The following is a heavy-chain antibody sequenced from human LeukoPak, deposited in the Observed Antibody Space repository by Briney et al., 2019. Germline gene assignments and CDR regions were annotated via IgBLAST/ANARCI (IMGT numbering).Heavy chain of an antibody. J-gene: IGHJ4*02. D-gene: IGHD4-17*01. CDR2: INSDGSST. CDR1: GFTFSSYW. V-gene: IGHV3-74*01. Sequence: GSLRLSCAASGFTFSSYWMHWVRQAPGKGLVWVSRINSDGSSTSYADSVKGRFTISRDNAKNTLYLQMNSLRAEDTAVYYCALDYGEMLFDYWGQGTLVTVSS. CDR3: ALDYGEMLFDY.